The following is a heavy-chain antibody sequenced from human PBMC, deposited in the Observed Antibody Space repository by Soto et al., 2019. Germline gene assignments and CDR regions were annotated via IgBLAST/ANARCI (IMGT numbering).Heavy chain of an antibody. J-gene: IGHJ4*02. D-gene: IGHD3-10*01. CDR1: GYMFISYG. CDR2: IRPYNGDT. CDR3: VRDLDGSGSYYPDY. V-gene: IGHV1-18*01. Sequence: ASVKVSCKASGYMFISYGTNWVRQAPGQGLEWMGWIRPYNGDTKYAQNLQGRVTMTTDTSTSTAYMEMRSLRSDDTAVYYCVRDLDGSGSYYPDYWGPGTLVTVSS.